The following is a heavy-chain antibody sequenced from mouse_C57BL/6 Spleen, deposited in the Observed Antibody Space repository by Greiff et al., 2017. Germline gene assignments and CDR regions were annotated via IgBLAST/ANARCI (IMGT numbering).Heavy chain of an antibody. J-gene: IGHJ2*01. V-gene: IGHV1-22*01. CDR2: INPNNGGT. D-gene: IGHD1-1*01. CDR3: AREGLTTVVATKYYFDY. Sequence: VQLQQSGPELVKPGASVKMSCKASGYTFTDYNMHWVKQSHGKSLEWIGYINPNNGGTSYNQKFKGKATLTVNKSSSTAYMELRSLTSEDSAVYYCAREGLTTVVATKYYFDYWGQGTTLTVSS. CDR1: GYTFTDYN.